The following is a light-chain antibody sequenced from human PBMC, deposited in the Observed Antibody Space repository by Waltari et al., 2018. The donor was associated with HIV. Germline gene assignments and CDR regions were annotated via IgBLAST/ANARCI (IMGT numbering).Light chain of an antibody. J-gene: IGKJ5*01. CDR3: QQRTPVA. Sequence: EIVLTQSPATLSLSPWQRATLSCRASQSIGSYLAWYQQKPGQAPRLLIFDASNKATGTPARFSGSGSGTDFTLTISSLEAEDFAVYYCQQRTPVAFGQGTRLEIK. CDR1: QSIGSY. CDR2: DAS. V-gene: IGKV3-11*01.